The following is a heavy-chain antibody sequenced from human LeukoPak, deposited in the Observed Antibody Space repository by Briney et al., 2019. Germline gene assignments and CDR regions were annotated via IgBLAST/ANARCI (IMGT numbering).Heavy chain of an antibody. CDR3: ARDEARYSSGYYPNWFDP. J-gene: IGHJ5*02. CDR2: SSGYNGYT. CDR1: GYTFTSYG. V-gene: IGHV1-18*01. Sequence: ASVKVSCTASGYTFTSYGISWVRQAPGQGLEWMGWSSGYNGYTHYAHNLQGRVTMTTDTSTSTAYMELRSLRSDDTAVYYCARDEARYSSGYYPNWFDPWGQGTLVTVSS. D-gene: IGHD3-22*01.